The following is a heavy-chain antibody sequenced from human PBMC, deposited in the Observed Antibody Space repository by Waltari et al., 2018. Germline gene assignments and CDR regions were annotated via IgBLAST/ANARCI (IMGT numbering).Heavy chain of an antibody. CDR3: ARGSYYYDSSGYHDY. CDR1: GYTFTSYD. D-gene: IGHD3-22*01. V-gene: IGHV1-8*03. CDR2: MNPNSGNT. J-gene: IGHJ4*02. Sequence: QVQLVQAGAEVKKPGASVKVSCKASGYTFTSYDINWVRQATGQGHEWMGWMNPNSGNTGYEQKFKGRVTITRNTSRSTAYMERSSLRSEDTAVYYCARGSYYYDSSGYHDYWGQGTLVTVSS.